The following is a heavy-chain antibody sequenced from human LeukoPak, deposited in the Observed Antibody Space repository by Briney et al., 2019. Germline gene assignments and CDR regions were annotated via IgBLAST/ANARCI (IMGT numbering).Heavy chain of an antibody. J-gene: IGHJ4*02. V-gene: IGHV1-2*02. CDR1: GYTFTGYY. Sequence: ASVKVSCKASGYTFTGYYMHWLRQAPGQGLEWMGWINPNSGGTNYAQKFQGRVTMTRDTSISTAYMELSRLRSDDTAVYYCARENAIAATYDYWGQGTLVTVSS. CDR3: ARENAIAATYDY. D-gene: IGHD6-25*01. CDR2: INPNSGGT.